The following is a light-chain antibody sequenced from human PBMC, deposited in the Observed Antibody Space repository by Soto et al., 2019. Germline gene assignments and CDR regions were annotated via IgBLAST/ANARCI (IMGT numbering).Light chain of an antibody. CDR3: CSYVGSDTYVI. CDR2: GND. V-gene: IGLV1-40*01. Sequence: QSVLTQPPSVSGAPGQRVTISCTGSSSNIGAGYDVHWYQQLPGKAPKLLIYGNDNRPSGVPERFSGSKSGTSASLAITGLRAEDEAHYYCCSYVGSDTYVIFGGGTKLTVL. J-gene: IGLJ2*01. CDR1: SSNIGAGYD.